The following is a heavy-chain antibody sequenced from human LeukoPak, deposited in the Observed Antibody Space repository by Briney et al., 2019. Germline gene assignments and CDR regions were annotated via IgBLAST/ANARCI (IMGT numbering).Heavy chain of an antibody. CDR3: ATYSSASDAFAI. J-gene: IGHJ3*02. V-gene: IGHV4-4*07. CDR1: GGSISSYY. D-gene: IGHD6-19*01. CDR2: IYTTGST. Sequence: SETLSLTCTVSGGSISSYYWSWIRQPAGKGLEWIGRIYTTGSTNNNPSLKSRVTMSVDTSKNQFSLKLSSVTAADTAFYYCATYSSASDAFAIWGQGTKVTVSS.